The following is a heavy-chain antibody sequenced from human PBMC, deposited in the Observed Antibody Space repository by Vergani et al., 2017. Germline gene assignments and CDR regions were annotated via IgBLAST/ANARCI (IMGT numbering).Heavy chain of an antibody. CDR1: GGSISSGGYS. Sequence: QLQLQESGSGLVKPSQTLSLTCAVSGGSISSGGYSWSWIRQPPGKGLEWIGYFYHSGSTYYNPSLKSRVTISVDRSKNQFSLKLSSVTAADTAVYYCAREGCSSTSCYFHYYYGMDVRGQGP. J-gene: IGHJ6*02. D-gene: IGHD2-2*01. CDR3: AREGCSSTSCYFHYYYGMDV. CDR2: FYHSGST. V-gene: IGHV4-30-2*01.